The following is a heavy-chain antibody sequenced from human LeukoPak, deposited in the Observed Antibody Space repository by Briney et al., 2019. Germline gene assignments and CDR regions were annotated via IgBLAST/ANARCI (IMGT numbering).Heavy chain of an antibody. D-gene: IGHD1-1*01. Sequence: SETLSLTCSVSLDSTTSYFWGWIRQSPGKGPEWLAYVYKSGQIDYNSSLRSRLFVSVDRSKAQLSLRLRSVTAADTAVYYCARPYLEQTGTLRAFDIWGQGTMVTVSS. J-gene: IGHJ3*02. V-gene: IGHV4-59*01. CDR2: VYKSGQI. CDR3: ARPYLEQTGTLRAFDI. CDR1: LDSTTSYF.